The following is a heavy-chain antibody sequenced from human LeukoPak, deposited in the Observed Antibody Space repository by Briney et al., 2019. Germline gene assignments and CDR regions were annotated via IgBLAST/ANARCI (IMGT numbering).Heavy chain of an antibody. CDR2: IYYSGTT. CDR1: GGSISSSSYY. Sequence: PSETLSLTCTVSGGSISSSSYYWGWIRQPPGKGLEWIGSIYYSGTTYYNPSLKSRVTISVDTSKNQFSLKLSSVTAADTAVYYCARDRGSSSEGFDYWGQGTLVTVSS. J-gene: IGHJ4*02. V-gene: IGHV4-39*07. CDR3: ARDRGSSSEGFDY. D-gene: IGHD6-6*01.